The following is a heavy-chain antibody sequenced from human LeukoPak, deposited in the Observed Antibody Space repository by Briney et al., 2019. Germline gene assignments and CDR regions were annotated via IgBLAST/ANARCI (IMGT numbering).Heavy chain of an antibody. J-gene: IGHJ3*02. CDR3: ARDFSSGWYYDAFDI. D-gene: IGHD6-19*01. CDR1: GFTVSTKF. Sequence: PGGSLRLSCAASGFTVSTKFMSWVRQAPGKGLEWVAVISYDGSNKYYADSVKGRFTISRDNSKNTLYLQMNSLRAEDTAVYYCARDFSSGWYYDAFDIWGQGTMVTVSS. V-gene: IGHV3-30-3*01. CDR2: ISYDGSNK.